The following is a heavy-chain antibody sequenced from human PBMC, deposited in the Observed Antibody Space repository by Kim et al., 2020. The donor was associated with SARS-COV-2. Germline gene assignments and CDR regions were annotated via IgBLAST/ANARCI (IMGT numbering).Heavy chain of an antibody. CDR2: ISSSSSTI. CDR3: ARASDGSGYPYDY. J-gene: IGHJ4*01. V-gene: IGHV3-48*02. D-gene: IGHD3-22*01. CDR1: GFTFRSYS. Sequence: WVSLRLSCVASGFTFRSYSMNWVRQAPGKGLEWVSHISSSSSTIYYADSVNGRSTISRDNAKNSLYLQINILRDEATAVYYSARASDGSGYPYDYLG.